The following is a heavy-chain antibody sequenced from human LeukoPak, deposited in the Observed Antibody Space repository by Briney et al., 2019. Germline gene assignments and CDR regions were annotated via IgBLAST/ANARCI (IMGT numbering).Heavy chain of an antibody. D-gene: IGHD1-26*01. CDR2: VSGDGGRT. Sequence: GGSLRLSCDASGFPFSSYGMSWVRQAPGKGLEWVSAVSGDGGRTYYAASVRGRFTISRDNSKNTLYLQMNSLRAEDTAVYYCAKDVEIGSTAFFDYWGQGTLVTVSS. CDR3: AKDVEIGSTAFFDY. J-gene: IGHJ4*02. CDR1: GFPFSSYG. V-gene: IGHV3-23*01.